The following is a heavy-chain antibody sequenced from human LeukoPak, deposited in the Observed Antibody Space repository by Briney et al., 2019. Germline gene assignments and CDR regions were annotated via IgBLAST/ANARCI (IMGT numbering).Heavy chain of an antibody. V-gene: IGHV3-23*01. J-gene: IGHJ4*02. CDR1: GFTFSSYA. CDR3: AKADYGGNSGYFDY. D-gene: IGHD4-23*01. CDR2: ISGSGGST. Sequence: GGSLRLSCAASGFTFSSYAMSWVRQAPVKGLEWVSAISGSGGSTYYADSVKGRFTISRDNSKNTLYLQMNSLRAEDTAVYYCAKADYGGNSGYFDYWGQGTLVTVSS.